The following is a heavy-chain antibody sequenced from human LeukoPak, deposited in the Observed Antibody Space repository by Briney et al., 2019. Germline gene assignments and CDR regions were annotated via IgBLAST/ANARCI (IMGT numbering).Heavy chain of an antibody. D-gene: IGHD3-3*01. CDR1: GGSINSNNYF. Sequence: PSETLSLTCTVSGGSINSNNYFWGWFRQPPGKGLEWIGSISYSGSTYYNPSVQSRVTISEDTSRNQFFLKLTSLTAADTAVYYCARHLAVLRFLEWSGNWFDPWGQGTLVTVSS. CDR2: ISYSGST. CDR3: ARHLAVLRFLEWSGNWFDP. V-gene: IGHV4-39*01. J-gene: IGHJ5*02.